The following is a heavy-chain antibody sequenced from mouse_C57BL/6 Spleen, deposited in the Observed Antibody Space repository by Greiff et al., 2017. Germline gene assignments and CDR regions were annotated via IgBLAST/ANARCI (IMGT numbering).Heavy chain of an antibody. CDR1: GYSITSGYY. D-gene: IGHD3-3*01. CDR3: ARAEGLYWYFDV. CDR2: ISYDGSN. V-gene: IGHV3-6*01. Sequence: EVKLQESGPGLVKPSQSLSLTCSVTGYSITSGYYWNWIRQFPGNKLEWMGYISYDGSNNYNPSLKNRISITRDTSKNQFFLKLNSVTTEDTATYYCARAEGLYWYFDVWGTGTTVTVSS. J-gene: IGHJ1*03.